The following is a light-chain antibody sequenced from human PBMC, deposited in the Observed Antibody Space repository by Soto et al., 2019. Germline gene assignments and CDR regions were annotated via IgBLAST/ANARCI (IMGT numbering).Light chain of an antibody. J-gene: IGLJ2*01. CDR2: DVS. V-gene: IGLV2-14*01. CDR1: SSDVGGYNY. CDR3: SSYTGSSTYVV. Sequence: QSVLTQPASVSGSPGQAITISCTGTSSDVGGYNYVSWYQQHPGKAPKLMIYDVSNRPSGVSNLFSGSKSANTASLTISGLQAEDEADYYCSSYTGSSTYVVFGGGTKLTVL.